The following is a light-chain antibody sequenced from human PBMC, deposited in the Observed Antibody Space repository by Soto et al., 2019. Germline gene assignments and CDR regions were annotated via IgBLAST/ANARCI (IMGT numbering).Light chain of an antibody. CDR3: QQYNNRPFR. CDR2: GAY. V-gene: IGKV3-15*01. Sequence: EIVMTQSPATLSLSPGERATLSCRASQSVSSNFAWYQQNTGQAPRLLIYGAYTRATGIPARFSGIGTGTECTLTISTLQYYGFAVYYCQQYNNRPFRFGPGTKVDIK. CDR1: QSVSSN. J-gene: IGKJ3*01.